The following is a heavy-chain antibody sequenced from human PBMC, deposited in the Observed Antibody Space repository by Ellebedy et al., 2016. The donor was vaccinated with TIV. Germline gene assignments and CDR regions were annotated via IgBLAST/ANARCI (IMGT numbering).Heavy chain of an antibody. CDR2: ISPGSGGT. Sequence: ASVKVSCKASGYTFTGYYLHWVRQAPGQGLEWMGWISPGSGGTNYAQKFQGRVTMTRDTSISTAYMELSRLRSDDTAVYYCARVRGVIVFDYWGQGTVVTVSS. CDR3: ARVRGVIVFDY. V-gene: IGHV1-2*02. D-gene: IGHD3-10*01. CDR1: GYTFTGYY. J-gene: IGHJ4*02.